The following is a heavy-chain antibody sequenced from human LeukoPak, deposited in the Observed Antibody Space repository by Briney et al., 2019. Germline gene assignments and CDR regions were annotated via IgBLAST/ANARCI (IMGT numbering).Heavy chain of an antibody. CDR2: IWYGGSNK. Sequence: PGRSLRLSCAASGFTFSSYGMHWVRQAPGKGLEWVAVIWYGGSNKYYADSVKGRFTISRDNSKNTLYLQMNSLRAEDTAVYYCAKVKSPIAAAGPFDYWGQGTLVTVSS. CDR1: GFTFSSYG. J-gene: IGHJ4*02. CDR3: AKVKSPIAAAGPFDY. V-gene: IGHV3-30*18. D-gene: IGHD6-13*01.